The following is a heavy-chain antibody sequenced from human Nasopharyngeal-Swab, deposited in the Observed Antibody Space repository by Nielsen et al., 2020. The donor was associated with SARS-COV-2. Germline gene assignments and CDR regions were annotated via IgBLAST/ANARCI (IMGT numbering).Heavy chain of an antibody. CDR1: GGSISSYY. D-gene: IGHD3-10*01. J-gene: IGHJ4*02. CDR2: IYTTGST. V-gene: IGHV4-4*07. CDR3: ARDHAVRGADY. Sequence: ETLSLPCTVSGGSISSYYWSWIRQPAGKGLEWIGRIYTTGSTNYNPSLKSRVTMSVDTSKNQFSLKLSSVTAADTAVYYCARDHAVRGADYWGQGTLVNVSS.